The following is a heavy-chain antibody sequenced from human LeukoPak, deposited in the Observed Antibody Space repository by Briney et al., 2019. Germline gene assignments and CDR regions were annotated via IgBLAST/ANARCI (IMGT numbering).Heavy chain of an antibody. J-gene: IGHJ4*02. Sequence: ASVTVSCKASGYTFTSYAMHWVRQAPGQRLEWMGWINAGNGNTKYSQKFQGRVTITRDTSASTAYMELSSLRSEDTAVYCCARELMGSSWYQDWGQGTLVTVSS. CDR3: ARELMGSSWYQD. D-gene: IGHD6-13*01. CDR2: INAGNGNT. CDR1: GYTFTSYA. V-gene: IGHV1-3*01.